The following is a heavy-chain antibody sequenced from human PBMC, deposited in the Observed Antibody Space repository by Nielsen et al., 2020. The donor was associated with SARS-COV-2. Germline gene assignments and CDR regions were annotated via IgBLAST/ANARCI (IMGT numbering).Heavy chain of an antibody. Sequence: PGKGLEYVSAISSNGGSTYYADSVKGRFTISRDNAKNSLYLQMNSLRAEDTAVYYCARGGGTFDYWGQGTLVTVSS. J-gene: IGHJ4*02. CDR2: ISSNGGST. V-gene: IGHV3-64*04. CDR3: ARGGGTFDY. D-gene: IGHD3-16*01.